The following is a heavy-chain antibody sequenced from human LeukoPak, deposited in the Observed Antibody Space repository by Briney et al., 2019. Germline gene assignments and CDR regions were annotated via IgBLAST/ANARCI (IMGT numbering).Heavy chain of an antibody. Sequence: SETLSLTXTVSGGSISVYTAYYWGWIRQPPGKGLEWIGGIFSSGSTYYNPSLKSRVTISVDTSKNQFSLKLSSVTAADTAVYFGARSRGYSYAQDYWGQGTLVTVSS. D-gene: IGHD5-18*01. V-gene: IGHV4-39*01. J-gene: IGHJ4*02. CDR1: GGSISVYTAYY. CDR2: IFSSGST. CDR3: ARSRGYSYAQDY.